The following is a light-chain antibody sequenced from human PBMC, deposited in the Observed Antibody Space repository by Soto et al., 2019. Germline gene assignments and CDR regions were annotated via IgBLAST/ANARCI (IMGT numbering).Light chain of an antibody. CDR3: SSYAGGNNV. CDR2: EVS. V-gene: IGLV2-8*01. CDR1: SSDVGGYNY. J-gene: IGLJ1*01. Sequence: QSVLTQPPSASGSPGQSVTISCTGSSSDVGGYNYVSWYQQHPGKAPKLMIYEVSKRPSGVPDRLSGSKSGNTASLTVSGLQAEDEADYYCSSYAGGNNVFGTGTKVTVL.